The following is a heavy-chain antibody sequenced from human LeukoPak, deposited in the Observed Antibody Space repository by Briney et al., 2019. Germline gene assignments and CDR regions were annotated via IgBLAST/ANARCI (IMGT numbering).Heavy chain of an antibody. Sequence: SETLSLTCAVSGYSLGKNYYWGWIRQPPGKGLDWIGRIYGTGSTSYNPSLMNRVTRSVDRSKNHFSLKLTSVTAAGTAVYYCARYDSRGSASTRFDYWVRGIMVTISS. CDR2: IYGTGST. CDR1: GYSLGKNYY. D-gene: IGHD3-16*01. V-gene: IGHV4-38-2*01. CDR3: ARYDSRGSASTRFDY. J-gene: IGHJ4*02.